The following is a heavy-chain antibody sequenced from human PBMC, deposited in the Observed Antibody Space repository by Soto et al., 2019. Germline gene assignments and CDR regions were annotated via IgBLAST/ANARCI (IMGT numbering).Heavy chain of an antibody. J-gene: IGHJ5*02. V-gene: IGHV4-61*08. D-gene: IGHD3-22*01. CDR2: VYHSGST. CDR3: ARQDLTMIGTYNWFDP. Sequence: PSETLSLTCAVSGGSISSGGYSWSWIRQPPGKGLEWIGEVYHSGSTNYNPSLKSRVTISVDTSKNQFSLKLSSVTAADTAVYYCARQDLTMIGTYNWFDPWGQGTLVTVSS. CDR1: GGSISSGGYS.